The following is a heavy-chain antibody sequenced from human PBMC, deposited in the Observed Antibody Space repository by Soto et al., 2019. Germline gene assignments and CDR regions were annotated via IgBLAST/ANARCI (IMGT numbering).Heavy chain of an antibody. V-gene: IGHV1-18*01. CDR1: GYTFSNYG. J-gene: IGHJ4*02. Sequence: QVQLVQSGAEVKKPGASVKVSCKASGYTFSNYGISWVRQAPGQGLEWMGWIRAYNGTTKYAQKLQGRVTMTTDTSPSTAYLELRSLRSDDTSVYYCASDSPPADYWGQGTLVPVSS. CDR3: ASDSPPADY. CDR2: IRAYNGTT.